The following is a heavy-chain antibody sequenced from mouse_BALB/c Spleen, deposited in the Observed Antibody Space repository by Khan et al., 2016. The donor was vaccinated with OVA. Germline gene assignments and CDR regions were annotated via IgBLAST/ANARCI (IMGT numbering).Heavy chain of an antibody. D-gene: IGHD2-2*01. CDR1: GYSFTTYY. J-gene: IGHJ3*01. Sequence: EVQLQESGPDLMKPGASVEISCKASGYSFTTYYIHWVMQSHGRSLEWIGYIDPFSGGTTYNQKFKGKATLTVDKSSSTAYIRLSNLTSEDSAVYYGTRHGYVAWFTYWGQGTLVTVSA. V-gene: IGHV1S135*01. CDR3: TRHGYVAWFTY. CDR2: IDPFSGGT.